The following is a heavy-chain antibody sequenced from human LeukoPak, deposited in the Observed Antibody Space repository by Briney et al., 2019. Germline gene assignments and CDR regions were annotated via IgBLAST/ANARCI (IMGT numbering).Heavy chain of an antibody. D-gene: IGHD3-22*01. CDR1: GFTFADYA. CDR2: ISSSGGST. Sequence: GGSLRLSCTASGFTFADYAMHWVRQVPGKGLEWVSLISSSGGSTFYADSVKCRFTISRDNSKHSLYLQMNSLRTEDTGLYYCAKDIHDRGYTDCWGQGTLVSVSS. CDR3: AKDIHDRGYTDC. J-gene: IGHJ4*02. V-gene: IGHV3-43*02.